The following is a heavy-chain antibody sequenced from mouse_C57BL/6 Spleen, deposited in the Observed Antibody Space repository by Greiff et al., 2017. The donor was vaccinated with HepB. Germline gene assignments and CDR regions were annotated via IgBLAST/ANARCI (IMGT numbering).Heavy chain of an antibody. J-gene: IGHJ3*01. D-gene: IGHD1-1*01. V-gene: IGHV5-17*01. CDR2: ISSGSSTI. Sequence: EVKLVESGGGLVKPGGSLKLSCAASGFHFSDYGMHWVRQAPEKGLEWVAYISSGSSTIYYADTLKGRFTISRDHAKNTLFLQMTSLKSEDTAMYYCARADYYDGAWFAYWGQGALVTVA. CDR3: ARADYYDGAWFAY. CDR1: GFHFSDYG.